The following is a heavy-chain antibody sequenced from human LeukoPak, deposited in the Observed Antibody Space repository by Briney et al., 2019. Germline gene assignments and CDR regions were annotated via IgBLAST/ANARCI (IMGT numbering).Heavy chain of an antibody. D-gene: IGHD2-2*01. CDR1: GYTFTSYG. Sequence: ASVKVSCKASGYTFTSYGISWVRQAPGQGLEWMGWISAYNGNTNYAQKLQDRVTMTTDTSTSTAYMELRSLRSDDTAVYYCAREGGIVVVPAASRYYYYGMDVWGQGTAVTVSS. CDR2: ISAYNGNT. J-gene: IGHJ6*02. CDR3: AREGGIVVVPAASRYYYYGMDV. V-gene: IGHV1-18*04.